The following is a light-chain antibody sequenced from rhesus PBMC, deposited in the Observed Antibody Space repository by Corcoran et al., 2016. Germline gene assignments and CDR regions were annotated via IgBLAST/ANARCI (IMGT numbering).Light chain of an antibody. CDR2: YAS. CDR1: QGIRNN. J-gene: IGKJ1*01. V-gene: IGKV1S15*01. Sequence: DIQMTQSPSSLSASVGDTVTITCRASQGIRNNLAWYQQKPGKSPKHLIYYASSVESGVPSRFSGSGSGTDFTLTISSLEPEDFATYYCQQGYNTPWTFGQGTKVEIK. CDR3: QQGYNTPWT.